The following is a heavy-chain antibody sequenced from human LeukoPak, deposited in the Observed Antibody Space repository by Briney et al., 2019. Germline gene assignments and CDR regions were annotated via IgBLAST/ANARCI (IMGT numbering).Heavy chain of an antibody. CDR3: ARRSSWSKYNWFDP. Sequence: PSETLSLTCTIYSGSFSGYYWSWIRQPPGKGLEWIGEINHSGSTNYNPSLKSRVTISVDTSKNQFSLKLSSVTAADTSVYYCARRSSWSKYNWFDPWGQGTLVTVSS. CDR2: INHSGST. V-gene: IGHV4-34*01. J-gene: IGHJ5*02. D-gene: IGHD6-13*01. CDR1: SGSFSGYY.